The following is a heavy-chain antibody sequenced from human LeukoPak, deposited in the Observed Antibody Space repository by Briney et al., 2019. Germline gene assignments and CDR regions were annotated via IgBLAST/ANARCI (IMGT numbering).Heavy chain of an antibody. V-gene: IGHV1-8*01. J-gene: IGHJ4*02. D-gene: IGHD2-15*01. Sequence: ASVKVSCKASGYTFTTFDFNWVRQASGQGLEWLGWMNPNTGKTGYALKFRGRVTLTRNTSMSTVYMELNSLTSEDTAVYYCARSPCSRGTCHSDYWGQGTLVTVSS. CDR3: ARSPCSRGTCHSDY. CDR1: GYTFTTFD. CDR2: MNPNTGKT.